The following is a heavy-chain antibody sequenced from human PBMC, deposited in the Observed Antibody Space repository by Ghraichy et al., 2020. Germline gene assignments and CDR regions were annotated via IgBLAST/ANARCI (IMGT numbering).Heavy chain of an antibody. J-gene: IGHJ4*02. CDR1: GFTVSINH. Sequence: GGSLRLSCAASGFTVSINHMTWVRQAPGKGLEWVSLIYSGGTTYYADSVKGRFTISRDNSKNTLYLQMNSLRAEDTAVYYCARGWTEFDSWGQGTLVTVSS. CDR3: ARGWTEFDS. D-gene: IGHD2-15*01. V-gene: IGHV3-53*01. CDR2: IYSGGTT.